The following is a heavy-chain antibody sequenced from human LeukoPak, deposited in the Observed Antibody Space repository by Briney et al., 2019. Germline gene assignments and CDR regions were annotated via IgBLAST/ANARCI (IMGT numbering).Heavy chain of an antibody. CDR3: ARVKASSASWTFDQ. V-gene: IGHV4-4*07. CDR1: GGSTNSYY. J-gene: IGHJ4*02. Sequence: SETLSLTCSVSGGSTNSYYWSWIRQSGGKGLEWIGRIYSSGSTVYNPSLNSRLTMSIDTSKNQFSLTLKSVTATDTAVYYCARVKASSASWTFDQWGQGALVTVSS. CDR2: IYSSGST. D-gene: IGHD2-2*01.